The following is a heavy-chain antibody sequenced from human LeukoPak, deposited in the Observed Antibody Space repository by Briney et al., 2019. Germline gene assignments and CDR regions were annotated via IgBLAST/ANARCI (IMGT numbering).Heavy chain of an antibody. V-gene: IGHV4-34*01. CDR3: AGLLPRYSSSLGTNWFDP. CDR1: GGSFSGYY. J-gene: IGHJ5*02. D-gene: IGHD6-6*01. CDR2: INHSGST. Sequence: SETLSLTCAVYGGSFSGYYWSWIRQPPGKGLEWIGEINHSGSTNYNPSLKSRVTISVDTSKNQFSLKLSSVTAADTAVYYCAGLLPRYSSSLGTNWFDPWGQGTLVTVSS.